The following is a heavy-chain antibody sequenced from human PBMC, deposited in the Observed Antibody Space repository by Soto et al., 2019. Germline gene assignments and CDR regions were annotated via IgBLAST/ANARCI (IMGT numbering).Heavy chain of an antibody. J-gene: IGHJ4*02. Sequence: EVQLVESGGGLAQPGGSLRLSCEVSGLTFSSEEMNWVRLAPGKGLEWVAYIQDRGSPIYYAGSVKGRCTISRDNAKNTLYLQMSRVIDEYSAVYCCASGYKDGLHFGHWGQGVLVTVSS. V-gene: IGHV3-48*03. CDR1: GLTFSSEE. D-gene: IGHD5-12*01. CDR2: IQDRGSPI. CDR3: ASGYKDGLHFGH.